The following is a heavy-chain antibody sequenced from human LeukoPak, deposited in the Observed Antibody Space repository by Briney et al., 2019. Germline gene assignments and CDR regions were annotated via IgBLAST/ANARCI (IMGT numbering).Heavy chain of an antibody. CDR3: AKDIPAPLNLYYYDSSGYSDAFDI. V-gene: IGHV3-23*01. D-gene: IGHD3-22*01. CDR1: GVTLSNYA. J-gene: IGHJ3*02. CDR2: ISSSGSGGNT. Sequence: GGSLRLSCVASGVTLSNYAMSWARQAPGKGLEWVSGISSSGSGGNTYYAASVKGRFTISRDNSKNTLYLQMNSLRAEDTAVYYCAKDIPAPLNLYYYDSSGYSDAFDIWGQGTMVTVSS.